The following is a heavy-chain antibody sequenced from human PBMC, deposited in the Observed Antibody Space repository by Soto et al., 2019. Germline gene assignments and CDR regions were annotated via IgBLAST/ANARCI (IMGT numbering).Heavy chain of an antibody. V-gene: IGHV3-64D*06. CDR2: ISPTGVST. Sequence: VGSLRLSCSASGFTFSTYDVHWVRQAPGKGLEFVAGISPTGVSTYYADSVKGRSTISRDNSKNTLYLQMGSLRPDDTAVYYCVKLTDYWGQGALVTVSS. CDR1: GFTFSTYD. D-gene: IGHD3-9*01. CDR3: VKLTDY. J-gene: IGHJ4*02.